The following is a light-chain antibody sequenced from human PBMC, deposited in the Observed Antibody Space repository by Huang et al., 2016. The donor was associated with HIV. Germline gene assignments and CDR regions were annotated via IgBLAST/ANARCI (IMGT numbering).Light chain of an antibody. CDR2: CAS. CDR3: QQYFNTPPT. V-gene: IGKV4-1*01. J-gene: IGKJ1*01. CDR1: QSVLNRSNNKKY. Sequence: DIVMTKSPDSLAVSLGERATIKCKSSQSVLNRSNNKKYLAWYQKKPGQPPKLVIYCASTLESGFPCRFSGSVSETDFTLTISSLQAEDVAVYYCQQYFNTPPTFGQGTKVEIK.